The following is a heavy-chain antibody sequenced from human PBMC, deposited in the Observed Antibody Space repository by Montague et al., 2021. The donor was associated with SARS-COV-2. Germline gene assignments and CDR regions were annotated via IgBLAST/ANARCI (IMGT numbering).Heavy chain of an antibody. V-gene: IGHV4-34*01. Sequence: SETLSLTCAVYGGSFSGYYWSWIRQPPGKGLEWIGEINHSGSTNYNPSLKSRVTISVDTSKNQFSLKLSSVTAADTAVYYCARASYYYGSRSYSTPCGMDVWGQGTTVTVSS. D-gene: IGHD3-10*01. CDR3: ARASYYYGSRSYSTPCGMDV. CDR2: INHSGST. J-gene: IGHJ6*02. CDR1: GGSFSGYY.